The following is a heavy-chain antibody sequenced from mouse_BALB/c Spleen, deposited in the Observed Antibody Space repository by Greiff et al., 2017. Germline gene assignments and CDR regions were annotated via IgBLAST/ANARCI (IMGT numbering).Heavy chain of an antibody. V-gene: IGHV3-6*02. D-gene: IGHD2-14*01. CDR3: ARVGYYYAMDY. CDR2: ISYDGSN. J-gene: IGHJ4*01. Sequence: EVKLQESGPGLVKPSQSLSLTCSVTGYSITSGYYWNWIRQFPGNKLEWMGYISYDGSNNYNPSLKNRISITRDTSKNQFFLKLNSVTTEDTATYYCARVGYYYAMDYWGQGTPVTVSS. CDR1: GYSITSGYY.